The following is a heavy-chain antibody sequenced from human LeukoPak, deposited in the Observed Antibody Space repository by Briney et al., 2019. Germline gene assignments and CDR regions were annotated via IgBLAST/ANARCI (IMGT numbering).Heavy chain of an antibody. CDR2: INHSGST. D-gene: IGHD6-13*01. V-gene: IGHV4-34*01. J-gene: IGHJ4*02. Sequence: SETLSLTCAVYGGSFSGYYWSWIRQPPGKGLEWIGEINHSGSTNYNPSLKSRVTISVDTSKNQFSLKLSSVTAADTAVYYCARGRPFYSSSWIYPRSPRAYYFDYWGQGTLVTVSS. CDR1: GGSFSGYY. CDR3: ARGRPFYSSSWIYPRSPRAYYFDY.